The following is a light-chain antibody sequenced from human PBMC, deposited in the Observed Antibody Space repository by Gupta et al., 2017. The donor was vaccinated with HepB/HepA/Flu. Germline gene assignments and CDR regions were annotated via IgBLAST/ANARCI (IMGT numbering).Light chain of an antibody. V-gene: IGLV3-19*01. CDR3: NSRASSGNHLDWV. CDR2: GKT. Sequence: SSELTQDPAVSVALGQTVRITCQGDSLRSYYASWYQQKPGQAPVLVIYGKTNRPSGIPDRFSCSSSGNTASLTITGAQAEDEADYYCNSRASSGNHLDWVFGGGTKLTVL. J-gene: IGLJ3*02. CDR1: SLRSYY.